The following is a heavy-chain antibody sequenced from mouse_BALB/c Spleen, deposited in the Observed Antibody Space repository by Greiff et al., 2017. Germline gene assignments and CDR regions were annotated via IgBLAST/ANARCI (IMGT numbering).Heavy chain of an antibody. CDR3: ARRSRDFYAMDY. J-gene: IGHJ4*01. V-gene: IGHV2-6-2*01. Sequence: VQLVESGPDLVAPSQSLSITCTVSGFSLTSYGVHWVRQPPGKGLEWLVVIWSDGSTTYNSALKSRLSISKDNSKSQVFLKMNRLQTDDTAMYYCARRSRDFYAMDYWGQGTSVTVSS. CDR2: IWSDGST. CDR1: GFSLTSYG.